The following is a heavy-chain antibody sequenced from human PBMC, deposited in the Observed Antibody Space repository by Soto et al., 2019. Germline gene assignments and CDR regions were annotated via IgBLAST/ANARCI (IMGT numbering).Heavy chain of an antibody. D-gene: IGHD3-10*01. CDR2: IYWDDDK. J-gene: IGHJ5*02. CDR1: GFSLSTTGVG. V-gene: IGHV2-5*02. CDR3: AQRLCDYGLGRERANYFDP. Sequence: QITLKESGPTLVRPTQTLTLTCTFSGFSLSTTGVGVGWIRQPPGKALEWLALIYWDDDKRYSPSLKRRITINKDTSKNEVILTMTNMDPVDTATYDCAQRLCDYGLGRERANYFDPCGHGTLVTVSS.